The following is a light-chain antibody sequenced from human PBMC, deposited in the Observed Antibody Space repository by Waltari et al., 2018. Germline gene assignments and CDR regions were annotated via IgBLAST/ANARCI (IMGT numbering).Light chain of an antibody. J-gene: IGKJ1*01. CDR2: AAS. V-gene: IGKV3-20*01. Sequence: IVLTQSPGTLSLSPGERAPLSCRASQSVSSSYLAWYQQKPGQGPRILIYAASSRATGIPDRFSGSGSGTDFTLTISRLEPEDFAVYYCQQYGSSPWTFGRGTRVEIK. CDR3: QQYGSSPWT. CDR1: QSVSSSY.